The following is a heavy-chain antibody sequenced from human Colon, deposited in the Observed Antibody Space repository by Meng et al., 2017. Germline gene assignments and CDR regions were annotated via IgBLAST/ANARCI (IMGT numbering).Heavy chain of an antibody. CDR3: ARSGYNNGYDY. V-gene: IGHV3-74*01. D-gene: IGHD5-18*01. J-gene: IGHJ4*02. CDR2: LSNDGSRA. Sequence: VSVGESGGGLVQPGGSLRLSCAASGFTLRTYWMHWVRQVPGKGLVGVSRLSNDGSRADYADSVNGRFTISRDNAKNTLFLQMNSLRAEDTAVYYCARSGYNNGYDYWGQGTLVTVSS. CDR1: GFTLRTYW.